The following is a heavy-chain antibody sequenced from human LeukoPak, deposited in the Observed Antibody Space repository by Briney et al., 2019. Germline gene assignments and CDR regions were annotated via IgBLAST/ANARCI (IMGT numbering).Heavy chain of an antibody. V-gene: IGHV1-69*05. D-gene: IGHD2-15*01. Sequence: SVKVSCKASGGTFSSYAISWVRQAPGQGLEWMGGIIPIFGTANYAQKFQGRVTITTDESTSTAYMELSSLRSEDTAVYYCARDNGPQGLNYYYYYIYVCGKGTTVTVSS. CDR2: IIPIFGTA. J-gene: IGHJ6*03. CDR3: ARDNGPQGLNYYYYYIYV. CDR1: GGTFSSYA.